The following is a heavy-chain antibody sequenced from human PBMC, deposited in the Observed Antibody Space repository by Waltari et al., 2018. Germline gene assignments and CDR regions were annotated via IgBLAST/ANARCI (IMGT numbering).Heavy chain of an antibody. J-gene: IGHJ1*01. V-gene: IGHV4-39*02. Sequence: QPQLQESGPGLVKPSETLSLTCTVSGDSISSGSYYWGWIRQSPGKGLEWIGSVYYSWSVYYDGKTYQNPSLKGRVTISIDLSKNEFSLKLESVTAADAAVYFCARDQEFYQHWGQGTLVTVSS. CDR2: VYYSWSVYYDGKT. CDR1: GDSISSGSYY. CDR3: ARDQEFYQH.